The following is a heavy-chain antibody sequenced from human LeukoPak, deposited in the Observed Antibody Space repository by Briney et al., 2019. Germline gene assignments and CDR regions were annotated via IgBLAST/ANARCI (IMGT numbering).Heavy chain of an antibody. CDR1: GLTFSYAW. D-gene: IGHD3-22*01. V-gene: IGHV3-15*01. CDR2: IKSRADGGKP. Sequence: PGGSLRLSCAASGLTFSYAWMIWVRQAPGKGLEWVGRIKSRADGGKPDYAAPVTGRFTISRDDSNVTLFLQMNSLTTEDTAVYYCATQGLLVAFDIWGQGTMVIGSS. CDR3: ATQGLLVAFDI. J-gene: IGHJ3*02.